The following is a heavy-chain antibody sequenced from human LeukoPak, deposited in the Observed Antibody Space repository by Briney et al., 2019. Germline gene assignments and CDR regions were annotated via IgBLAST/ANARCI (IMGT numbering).Heavy chain of an antibody. Sequence: PGASVKVSCKASGYTFTSYDINWVRQATGQGLEWMGWMNPNSGGTNYAQKFQGRVTMTWDTSISTAYMELSRLRSDDTAVYYCARGVSSSWFFDYWGQGTLVTVSS. CDR1: GYTFTSYD. D-gene: IGHD6-13*01. CDR2: MNPNSGGT. V-gene: IGHV1-2*02. J-gene: IGHJ4*02. CDR3: ARGVSSSWFFDY.